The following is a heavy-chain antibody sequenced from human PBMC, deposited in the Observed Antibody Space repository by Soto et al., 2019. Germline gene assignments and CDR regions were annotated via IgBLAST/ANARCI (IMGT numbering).Heavy chain of an antibody. D-gene: IGHD6-19*01. CDR1: GFTFSSYG. CDR3: AKGGAVAGLFDY. CDR2: ISYDGSNK. Sequence: QVQLVESGGGVVQPGRSLRLSCAASGFTFSSYGMHWVRQAPGKGLERVAVISYDGSNKYYADSVKGRFTISRDNSKNTLYLQMNSLRAEDTAVYYCAKGGAVAGLFDYWGQGTLVTVSS. V-gene: IGHV3-30*18. J-gene: IGHJ4*02.